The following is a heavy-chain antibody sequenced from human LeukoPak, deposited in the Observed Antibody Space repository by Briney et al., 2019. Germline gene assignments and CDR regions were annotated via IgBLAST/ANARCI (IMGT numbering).Heavy chain of an antibody. CDR1: GFTFSSYA. J-gene: IGHJ5*02. V-gene: IGHV3-33*06. CDR3: AKDTSSSYNWFDP. CDR2: IWYDGSNK. D-gene: IGHD6-6*01. Sequence: GGSLRLSCAASGFTFSSYAMHWVRQAPGKGLEWVAVIWYDGSNKYYADSVKGRFTISRDNSKNALYLQMNSLRAEDTAVYYCAKDTSSSYNWFDPWGQGTLVTVSS.